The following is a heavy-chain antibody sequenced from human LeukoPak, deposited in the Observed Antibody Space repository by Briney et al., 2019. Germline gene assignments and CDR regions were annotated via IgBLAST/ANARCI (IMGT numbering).Heavy chain of an antibody. V-gene: IGHV4-61*08. CDR2: IYYSGST. CDR3: ARVGYDILTDDYGMDV. J-gene: IGHJ6*02. Sequence: PSETLSLTCTVSGGSISSGGYYWSWIRQPPGKGLEWIGYIYYSGSTNYNPSLKSRVTISVDTSKNQFSLKLSSVTAADTAVYYCARVGYDILTDDYGMDVWGQGTTVTVSS. CDR1: GGSISSGGYY. D-gene: IGHD3-9*01.